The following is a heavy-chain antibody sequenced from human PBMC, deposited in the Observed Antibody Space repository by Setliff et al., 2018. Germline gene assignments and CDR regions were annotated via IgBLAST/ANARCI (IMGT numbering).Heavy chain of an antibody. CDR1: GYTFSSYA. V-gene: IGHV3-30*18. J-gene: IGHJ4*02. CDR2: ISWDGTKT. Sequence: GESLNISCVASGYTFSSYAIHWVRQAPGKGLEWVALISWDGTKTSYADSVRGRFTISRDGSKSTLYLDMSSLRSEDTAVYYCAKVLDTTGYYYFDFWGQGTLVTVSS. D-gene: IGHD3-22*01. CDR3: AKVLDTTGYYYFDF.